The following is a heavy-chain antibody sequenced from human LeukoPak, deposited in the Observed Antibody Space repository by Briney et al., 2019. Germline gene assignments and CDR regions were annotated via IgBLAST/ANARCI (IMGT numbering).Heavy chain of an antibody. CDR2: IYYSGST. CDR1: GGSISSSSYY. D-gene: IGHD3-22*01. CDR3: ARGRLESSGYCPFDS. Sequence: SETLSLTCTVSGGSISSSSYYWGWIRQPPGKGLEWIGSIYYSGSTYYNPSLKSRVTISVDTSKNQFSLKLNSVTAADTAVYYCARGRLESSGYCPFDSWGQGSLVTVSS. J-gene: IGHJ4*02. V-gene: IGHV4-39*07.